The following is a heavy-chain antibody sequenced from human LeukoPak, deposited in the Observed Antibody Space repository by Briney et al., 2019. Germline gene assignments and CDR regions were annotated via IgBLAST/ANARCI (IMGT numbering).Heavy chain of an antibody. CDR3: AKVAYSSSWSDVYYYYGMDV. D-gene: IGHD6-13*01. V-gene: IGHV3-23*01. J-gene: IGHJ6*02. CDR1: GFTFSSYA. Sequence: PGGSLRLSCAASGFTFSSYAMSWVRQAPGKGLEWVSAISGSGGSTYYADSVKGRFTISRDNSKNTLYLQMNSLRAEDTALYYCAKVAYSSSWSDVYYYYGMDVWGQGTTVTASS. CDR2: ISGSGGST.